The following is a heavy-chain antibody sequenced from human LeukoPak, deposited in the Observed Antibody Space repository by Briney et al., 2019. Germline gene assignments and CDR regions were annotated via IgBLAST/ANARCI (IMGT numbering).Heavy chain of an antibody. CDR1: GYTFTGYY. V-gene: IGHV1-2*02. J-gene: IGHJ5*02. Sequence: ASVKVSCKASGYTFTGYYMHWVRQAPGQGLEWMGWINPNSGGTSYAQKFQGRVTMTRDTSISTAYMELSRLRSDDTAVYYCARGGTERYSSGWYLADWFDPWGQGTLVTVSS. CDR3: ARGGTERYSSGWYLADWFDP. CDR2: INPNSGGT. D-gene: IGHD6-19*01.